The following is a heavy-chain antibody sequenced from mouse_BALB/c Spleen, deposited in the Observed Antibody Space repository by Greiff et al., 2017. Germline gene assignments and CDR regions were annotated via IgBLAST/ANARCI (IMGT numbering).Heavy chain of an antibody. V-gene: IGHV5-17*02. CDR2: ISSGSSTI. Sequence: EVHLVESGGGLVQPGGSRKLSCAASGFTFSSFGMHWVRQAPEKGLEWVAYISSGSSTIYYADTVKGRFTISRDNPKNTLFLQMTSLRSEDTAMYYCGAYGYAMDYWGQGTSVTVSS. CDR3: GAYGYAMDY. CDR1: GFTFSSFG. D-gene: IGHD1-1*01. J-gene: IGHJ4*01.